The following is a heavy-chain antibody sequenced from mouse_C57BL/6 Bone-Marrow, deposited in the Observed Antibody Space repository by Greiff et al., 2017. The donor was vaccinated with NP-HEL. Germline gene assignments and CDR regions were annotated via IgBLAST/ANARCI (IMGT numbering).Heavy chain of an antibody. Sequence: EVKLMESGGGLVKPGGSLKLSCAASGFTFSSYAMSWVRQTPEKRLEWVATISDGGSYTYYPDNVKGRFTISRDNAKNNLYLQMSHLKSEDTAMYYCASHYDGYYVWFAYWGQGTLVTVSA. CDR2: ISDGGSYT. D-gene: IGHD2-3*01. CDR3: ASHYDGYYVWFAY. CDR1: GFTFSSYA. J-gene: IGHJ3*01. V-gene: IGHV5-4*03.